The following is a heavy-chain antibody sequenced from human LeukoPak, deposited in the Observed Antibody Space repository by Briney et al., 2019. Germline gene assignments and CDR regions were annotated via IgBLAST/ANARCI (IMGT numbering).Heavy chain of an antibody. Sequence: GGSLRLSCAASGFTFSSYSMNWVRQAPGKGLEWVSSVSSSSSYIYYADSVKGRFTISRDNAKNSLYLQMNSLRAEDTAVYYCARDRQIVATTNYFDYWGQGTLVTVSS. CDR1: GFTFSSYS. D-gene: IGHD5-12*01. CDR2: VSSSSSYI. J-gene: IGHJ4*02. V-gene: IGHV3-21*01. CDR3: ARDRQIVATTNYFDY.